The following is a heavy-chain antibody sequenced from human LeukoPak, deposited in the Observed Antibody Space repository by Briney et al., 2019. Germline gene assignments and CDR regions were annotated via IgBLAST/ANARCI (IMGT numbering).Heavy chain of an antibody. CDR3: ARESSGWLQLFDY. Sequence: QPGRSLRLSCAASGFTVSSKYMSWVRQAPGKGLEWVSVIYSGGSTYYADSVKGRFTISRDNSKNTVYLQMNSLRAEDTAVYYCARESSGWLQLFDYWGQGTLVTVSS. V-gene: IGHV3-66*01. D-gene: IGHD5-24*01. CDR2: IYSGGST. CDR1: GFTVSSKY. J-gene: IGHJ4*02.